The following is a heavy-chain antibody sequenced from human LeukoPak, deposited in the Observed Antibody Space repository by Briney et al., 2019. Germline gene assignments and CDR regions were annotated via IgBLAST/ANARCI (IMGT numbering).Heavy chain of an antibody. D-gene: IGHD2-2*01. V-gene: IGHV1-69*05. Sequence: SVKVSCKASGGTFSSYAISWVRQAPGQGLEWMGRIIPIFGTANYAQKFQGRVTITTDESTSTAYMELSSLRSEDTAVYYCARQDGYCSSTSCWLFPFDIWGQGTMVTVSS. CDR1: GGTFSSYA. J-gene: IGHJ3*02. CDR3: ARQDGYCSSTSCWLFPFDI. CDR2: IIPIFGTA.